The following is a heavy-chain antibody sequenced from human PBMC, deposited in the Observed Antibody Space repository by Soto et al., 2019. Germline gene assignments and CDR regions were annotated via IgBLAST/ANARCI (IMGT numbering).Heavy chain of an antibody. J-gene: IGHJ5*02. D-gene: IGHD1-1*01. CDR1: GGSITNNY. V-gene: IGHV4-59*08. CDR3: ARRQNWNNLFDT. CDR2: SYYSGST. Sequence: SETLSLTCTVSGGSITNNYWSWIRQSPGKGLEWIGCSYYSGSTSYNPSLRSRVTISIDTSKTQFSLRLRSVTAADTAVYYCARRQNWNNLFDTWGQGTMVTVSS.